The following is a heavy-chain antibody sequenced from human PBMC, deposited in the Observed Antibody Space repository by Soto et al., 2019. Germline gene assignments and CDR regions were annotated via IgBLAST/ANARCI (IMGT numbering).Heavy chain of an antibody. CDR2: ITGSGGST. J-gene: IGHJ3*02. V-gene: IGHV3-23*01. CDR3: AKGYYYDSSGYYIGDAFDI. Sequence: GGSLRLSCVGSGFRFSDYPLNWVRQAPGKGLEWVSAITGSGGSTYYADSVKGRFTISRDNSKNTLYVQMNSLRAEDTAVYYCAKGYYYDSSGYYIGDAFDIWGQGTMVTVSS. D-gene: IGHD3-22*01. CDR1: GFRFSDYP.